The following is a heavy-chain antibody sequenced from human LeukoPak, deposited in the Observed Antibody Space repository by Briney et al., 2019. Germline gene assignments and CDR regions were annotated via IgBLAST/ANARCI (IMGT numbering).Heavy chain of an antibody. V-gene: IGHV3-21*03. CDR2: IISSSSFI. CDR1: GFTFSSYT. J-gene: IGHJ4*02. D-gene: IGHD2-2*01. CDR3: ARDFGGYCSSSSCYLGFLDY. Sequence: GGSLRLSCAASGFTFSSYTMNWVRQAPGKGLEWVSSIISSSSFIYYADSVKGRFTISRDNAKNSLYLQMNSLRAEDTAVYYCARDFGGYCSSSSCYLGFLDYWGQGTLVTVSS.